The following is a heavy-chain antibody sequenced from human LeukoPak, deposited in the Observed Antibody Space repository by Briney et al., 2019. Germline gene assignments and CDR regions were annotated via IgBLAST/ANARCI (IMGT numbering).Heavy chain of an antibody. D-gene: IGHD6-13*01. CDR3: ARRRGWKQQLVYFDY. CDR1: GGSISSYY. CDR2: LYHSGTP. V-gene: IGHV4-59*08. Sequence: SETLSLTCTVSGGSISSYYWSWIRQSLRKGLEWIGYLYHSGTPRYNPSLKSRVTISADTSKNQFFLNLNSTTAADTAVYYCARRRGWKQQLVYFDYWGQGTLATVSS. J-gene: IGHJ4*02.